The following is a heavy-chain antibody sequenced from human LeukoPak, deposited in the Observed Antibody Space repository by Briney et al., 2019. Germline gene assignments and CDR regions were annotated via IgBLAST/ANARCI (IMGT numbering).Heavy chain of an antibody. Sequence: NPSETLSLTCAVSNDSISSSYYWSWIRQSPGKGLEWIGYIHSSGSAKYNPSLKSRVSISLDTSKNQFSLKLSSVTAADTAVYYCARGNWGIPDYWGQGTLVIVSS. D-gene: IGHD3-16*01. CDR1: NDSISSSYY. J-gene: IGHJ4*02. CDR3: ARGNWGIPDY. V-gene: IGHV4-61*01. CDR2: IHSSGSA.